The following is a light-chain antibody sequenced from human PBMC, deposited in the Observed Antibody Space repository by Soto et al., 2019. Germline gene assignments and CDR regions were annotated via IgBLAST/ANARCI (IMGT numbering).Light chain of an antibody. CDR2: GES. J-gene: IGKJ4*01. Sequence: DIQMTQSPSSLSASVGDRVTITCRASQSIDSYLNWYQQKPGKAPKILIYGESRLQRGVPSRFSGSGSGTDFSLTISRLQPEDLAPYYCQQTYRPPGSFGGGSRVEIK. V-gene: IGKV1-39*01. CDR1: QSIDSY. CDR3: QQTYRPPGS.